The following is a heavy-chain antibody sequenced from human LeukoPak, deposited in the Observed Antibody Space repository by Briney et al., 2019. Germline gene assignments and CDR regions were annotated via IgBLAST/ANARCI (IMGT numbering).Heavy chain of an antibody. CDR2: INPSGGST. D-gene: IGHD4-17*01. J-gene: IGHJ4*02. CDR1: GYTFTSYY. Sequence: ASVKVSCKASGYTFTSYYMHWVRQAPGQGLEWMGIINPSGGSTSYAQKFQGRVTMTRDTSTSTVYMELSSLRAEDTAVYYCAKRAYGDYVSGIYVDYWGQGTLVTVSS. V-gene: IGHV1-46*01. CDR3: AKRAYGDYVSGIYVDY.